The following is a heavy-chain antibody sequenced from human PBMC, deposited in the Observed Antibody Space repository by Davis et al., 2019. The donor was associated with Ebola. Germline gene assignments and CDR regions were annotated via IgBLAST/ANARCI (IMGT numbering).Heavy chain of an antibody. Sequence: AASVKVSCKASGYTFISYYMHWVRQAPGQGLEWMGIINPSGGSTTYAQKFQGRVTMTGDTSTSTVYMGLSSLRSEDTALYYCARAPHSSTPFDYWGQGILVTVSS. J-gene: IGHJ4*02. CDR3: ARAPHSSTPFDY. CDR2: INPSGGST. V-gene: IGHV1-46*01. D-gene: IGHD6-13*01. CDR1: GYTFISYY.